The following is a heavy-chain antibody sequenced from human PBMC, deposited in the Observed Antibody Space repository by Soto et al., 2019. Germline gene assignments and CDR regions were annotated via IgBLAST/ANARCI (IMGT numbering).Heavy chain of an antibody. D-gene: IGHD6-6*01. J-gene: IGHJ4*02. Sequence: EVQLLESGGGLVQPGGSLRLSCAASGFTFSSYAISWVRQAPGKGLEWVSAISGSGGSTYYADSVKGRFTISRDNSKNTLYLQMNSLRAEDTAVYYCANPPDRDELGTFDHWGQGTLVTVSS. CDR1: GFTFSSYA. CDR2: ISGSGGST. CDR3: ANPPDRDELGTFDH. V-gene: IGHV3-23*01.